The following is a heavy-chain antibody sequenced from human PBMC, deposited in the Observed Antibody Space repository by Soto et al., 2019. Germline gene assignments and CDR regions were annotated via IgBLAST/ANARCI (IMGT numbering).Heavy chain of an antibody. CDR2: TYYRSKWYN. CDR1: GDSVSSNSAA. V-gene: IGHV6-1*01. D-gene: IGHD1-7*01. CDR3: AREATTHTNAFDI. J-gene: IGHJ3*02. Sequence: SQTLSLTCAISGDSVSSNSAAWNWIRQSPSRGLEWLGRTYYRSKWYNDYAVSVKSRIIINPETSKNQLSLQLNSVTPDETAVYYCAREATTHTNAFDIWGQGTMVTVSS.